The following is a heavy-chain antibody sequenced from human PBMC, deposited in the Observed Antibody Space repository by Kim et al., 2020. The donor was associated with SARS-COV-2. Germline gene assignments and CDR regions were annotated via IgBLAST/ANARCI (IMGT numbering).Heavy chain of an antibody. J-gene: IGHJ6*02. D-gene: IGHD3-10*01. CDR2: IIPIFGTA. Sequence: SVKVSCKASGCTFSSYAIHWVRQAPGQGLEWMGGIIPIFGTANYAQKFQGRVTITADESTSTAYMELSSLRSEDTAVYYCARYYGVNHYGSRKNLYYYDGMDVWGQGTTVTFSS. V-gene: IGHV1-69*13. CDR3: ARYYGVNHYGSRKNLYYYDGMDV. CDR1: GCTFSSYA.